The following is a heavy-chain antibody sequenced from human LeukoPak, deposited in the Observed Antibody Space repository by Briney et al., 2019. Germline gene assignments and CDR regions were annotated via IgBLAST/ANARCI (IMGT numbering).Heavy chain of an antibody. CDR1: GFTFSNFA. CDR3: ARDYLIIMGSSAGTMDF. J-gene: IGHJ4*02. D-gene: IGHD3-22*01. CDR2: ISHDGNNK. Sequence: GGSLRLSCAASGFTFSNFAMHWVRRAPGKGLEWVTLISHDGNNKYYADSVKGRFTMSRDNSKNTLYLQMNSLRDEDTAMYYCARDYLIIMGSSAGTMDFWGQGTLVTVSS. V-gene: IGHV3-30*04.